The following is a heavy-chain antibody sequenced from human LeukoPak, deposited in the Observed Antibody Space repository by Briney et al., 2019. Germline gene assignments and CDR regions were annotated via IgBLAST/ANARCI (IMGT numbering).Heavy chain of an antibody. CDR3: AREYSSSWYSIYFDY. Sequence: PGGSLRLSCAASGFTFISYWMHWVRQAPGKGLVWVSRINSEGSSTSYADSVKGRFTISRDNAKNTLYVQMNSLRAEDTAVYYCAREYSSSWYSIYFDYWGQGTLVTVSS. CDR2: INSEGSST. D-gene: IGHD6-13*01. J-gene: IGHJ4*02. V-gene: IGHV3-74*01. CDR1: GFTFISYW.